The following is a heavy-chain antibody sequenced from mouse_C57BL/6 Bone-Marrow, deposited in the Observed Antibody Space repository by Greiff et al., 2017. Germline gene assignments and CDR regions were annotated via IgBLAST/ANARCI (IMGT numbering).Heavy chain of an antibody. CDR2: IDPSDSYT. V-gene: IGHV1-69*01. CDR3: ARDGYYPYWYFDV. J-gene: IGHJ1*03. CDR1: GYTFTDYY. D-gene: IGHD2-3*01. Sequence: QVQLKESGPVLVKPGASVKMSCKASGYTFTDYYMNWVKQRPGQGLEWIGEIDPSDSYTNYNQKFKGKSTLTVDKSSSTAYMQLSSLTSEDSAVYYCARDGYYPYWYFDVWGTGTTVTVSS.